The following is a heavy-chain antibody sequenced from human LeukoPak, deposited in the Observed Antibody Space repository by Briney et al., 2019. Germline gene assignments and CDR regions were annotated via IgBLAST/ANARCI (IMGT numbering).Heavy chain of an antibody. CDR2: IYYSGST. CDR1: GGSISSYY. Sequence: PSETLSLTCTASGGSISSYYWSWIRQPPGKGLEWIGYIYYSGSTNYSPSLKSRLTISVDTSKNQFSLKLSSFTAAGTAVYYCARTYGSSGLGYFDLWGRGTLVTVSS. J-gene: IGHJ2*01. D-gene: IGHD6-13*01. V-gene: IGHV4-59*01. CDR3: ARTYGSSGLGYFDL.